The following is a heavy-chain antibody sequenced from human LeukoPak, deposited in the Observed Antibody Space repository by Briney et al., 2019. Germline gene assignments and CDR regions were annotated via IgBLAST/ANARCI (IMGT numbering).Heavy chain of an antibody. CDR2: MKHDGIEK. D-gene: IGHD6-19*01. CDR3: AKRSSYSSVWYYFDF. V-gene: IGHV3-7*05. Sequence: HPGGSLRLSCVASGFSFGSYWMAWVRQAPGKGLEWVANMKHDGIEKYHVDSVKGRFTISRDNSKNTLYMQMNSLRAEDTAVYYCAKRSSYSSVWYYFDFWGQGTLVTVSS. CDR1: GFSFGSYW. J-gene: IGHJ4*02.